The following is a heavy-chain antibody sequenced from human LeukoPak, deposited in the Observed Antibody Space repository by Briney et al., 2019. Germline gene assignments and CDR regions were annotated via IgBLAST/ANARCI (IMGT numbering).Heavy chain of an antibody. Sequence: GGSLTLSCAASGFTFSSYAMHWVRQAPGKGLEWVAVIASDGRDKKYVDSVKGRFTISRDNSRNTLFLQMNSLRPEDTAVYYCAKDRAVGSAIYDSDYWGQGNLVTVSS. J-gene: IGHJ4*02. CDR2: IASDGRDK. CDR3: AKDRAVGSAIYDSDY. D-gene: IGHD5/OR15-5a*01. CDR1: GFTFSSYA. V-gene: IGHV3-30*18.